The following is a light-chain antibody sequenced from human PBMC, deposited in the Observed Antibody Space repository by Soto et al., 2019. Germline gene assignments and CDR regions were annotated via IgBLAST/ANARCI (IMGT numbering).Light chain of an antibody. Sequence: SYELTQPPSVSVAPGQTASLTCGGNNLEIKSVHWYQQKPGQAPVLVVHDDADRPSGIPERFSGSNSGNTATLTISRVDAGDEAVYYCQVWDANSGLVFGGGTKLTVL. CDR3: QVWDANSGLV. J-gene: IGLJ2*01. CDR1: NLEIKS. CDR2: DDA. V-gene: IGLV3-21*02.